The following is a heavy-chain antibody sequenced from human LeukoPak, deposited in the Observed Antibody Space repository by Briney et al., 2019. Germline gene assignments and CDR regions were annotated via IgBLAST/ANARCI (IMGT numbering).Heavy chain of an antibody. Sequence: GGFLSLCCAASDFIFSTYSVSWGRLAAGKGLAWISYLNTRNSVMYQADAVRGPVNITRANDKNSLYLQMNSLRDDYTAVYYCASGRRQVGATDFWGQGTLVTVSS. V-gene: IGHV3-48*02. CDR3: ASGRRQVGATDF. CDR1: DFIFSTYS. D-gene: IGHD1-26*01. J-gene: IGHJ4*02. CDR2: LNTRNSVM.